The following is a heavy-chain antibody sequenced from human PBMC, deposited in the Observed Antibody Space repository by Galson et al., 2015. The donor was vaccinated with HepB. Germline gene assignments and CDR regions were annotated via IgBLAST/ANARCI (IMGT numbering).Heavy chain of an antibody. CDR1: GFSFTNYW. V-gene: IGHV5-51*01. Sequence: QSGAEVKKPGESLKISCKGSGFSFTNYWIGWERQMPGKGLEWMGIIYPGGSDTRYNPSFQGHVTISADRSISTAYLQWSSLRASDTAMFYCARKGWGSSDDFYYYYMDVWGKGTTDTVSS. D-gene: IGHD3-16*01. CDR3: ARKGWGSSDDFYYYYMDV. CDR2: IYPGGSDT. J-gene: IGHJ6*03.